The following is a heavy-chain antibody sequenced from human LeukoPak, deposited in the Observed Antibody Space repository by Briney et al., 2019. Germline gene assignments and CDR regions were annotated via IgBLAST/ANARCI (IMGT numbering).Heavy chain of an antibody. V-gene: IGHV1-8*01. CDR1: GYTFTSYD. J-gene: IGHJ4*02. Sequence: VSVKVSCKASGYTFTSYDINWVRQATGQGLEWMGWMNPNSGNTGYAQKFQGRVTMTRNTSISTAYMELSSLRSEDTAVYYCARGSGRYFDWPNMGYWGQGTLVTVSS. CDR2: MNPNSGNT. D-gene: IGHD3-9*01. CDR3: ARGSGRYFDWPNMGY.